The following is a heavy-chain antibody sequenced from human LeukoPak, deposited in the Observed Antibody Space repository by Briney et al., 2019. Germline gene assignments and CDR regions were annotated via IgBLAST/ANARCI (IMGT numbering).Heavy chain of an antibody. Sequence: PGGSLRLSCAASGFTFSSYSMNWVRQAPGKGLEWVSYISSSSSTIYYADSVKGRFTISRDNAKSSLYLQMNSLRAEDTAVYYCARDCSGGSCYLGYWGQGTLVTVSS. V-gene: IGHV3-48*01. CDR2: ISSSSSTI. CDR1: GFTFSSYS. D-gene: IGHD2-15*01. J-gene: IGHJ4*02. CDR3: ARDCSGGSCYLGY.